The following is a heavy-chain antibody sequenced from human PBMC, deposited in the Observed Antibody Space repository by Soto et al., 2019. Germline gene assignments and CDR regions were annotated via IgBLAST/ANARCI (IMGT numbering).Heavy chain of an antibody. CDR3: VKSLSTAVSYGLDV. CDR1: GFTFSDNA. CDR2: ISDDGDST. V-gene: IGHV3-23*01. D-gene: IGHD2-2*01. Sequence: EVQLLESGGGLVQPGGSLRLSCGASGFTFSDNAMTWVRQAPGKGLEWVSSISDDGDSTYYADSVKGRFTISRDNSKNTLFLQLSSLGAEDTAVYYCVKSLSTAVSYGLDVWGQGTSVTVSS. J-gene: IGHJ6*02.